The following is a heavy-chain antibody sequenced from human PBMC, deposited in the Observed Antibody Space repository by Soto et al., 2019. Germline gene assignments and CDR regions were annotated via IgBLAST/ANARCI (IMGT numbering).Heavy chain of an antibody. J-gene: IGHJ5*02. V-gene: IGHV4-31*03. D-gene: IGHD2-2*01. CDR3: TRTEFSWGGPLIVRSCVAP. Sequence: QVQLQESGPGLVKPSETLSLTCTVSVGSLNSGDYYWTWIRQYPGKGLEWIANIYYYGITNYNPSLQSRVAISVDTSKNQFSLKLDSETAADTAGYYCTRTEFSWGGPLIVRSCVAPWGQGIQVTVSS. CDR1: VGSLNSGDYY. CDR2: IYYYGIT.